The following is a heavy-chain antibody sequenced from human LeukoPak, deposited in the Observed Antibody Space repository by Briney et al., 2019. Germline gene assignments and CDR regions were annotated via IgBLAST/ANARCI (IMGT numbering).Heavy chain of an antibody. Sequence: PGGSLRLSCAASGFTVSSNYMSWVRQAPGKGLEWVSVIYSGGSTYYADSVKGRFTISRDNSKNTLCLQMNSLRAEDTAVYYCASSVGDSGYDLGYWGQGTLVTVSS. V-gene: IGHV3-53*01. CDR2: IYSGGST. D-gene: IGHD5-12*01. J-gene: IGHJ4*02. CDR1: GFTVSSNY. CDR3: ASSVGDSGYDLGY.